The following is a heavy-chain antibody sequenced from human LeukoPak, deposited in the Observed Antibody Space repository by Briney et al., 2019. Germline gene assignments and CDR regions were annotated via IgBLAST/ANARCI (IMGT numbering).Heavy chain of an antibody. D-gene: IGHD3-22*01. CDR1: GGSISSYY. J-gene: IGHJ4*02. CDR2: IHYGGNT. V-gene: IGHV4-59*08. Sequence: SSETLSLTCTVSGGSISSYYWSWVRQPPGKGLEWIGYIHYGGNTDYNPSLKSRVTVSMDTSKNQFSLRLNSVTAADTAVYYCASLTLADTSRYGEFDYWGQGTLVTVSS. CDR3: ASLTLADTSRYGEFDY.